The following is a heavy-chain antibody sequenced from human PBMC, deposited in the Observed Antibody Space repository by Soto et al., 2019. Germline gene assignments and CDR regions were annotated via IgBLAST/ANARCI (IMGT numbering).Heavy chain of an antibody. CDR1: GFSLTTTRMA. D-gene: IGHD2-15*01. V-gene: IGHV2-5*02. CDR3: AHAGDFDLLSFDR. CDR2: IYWDDDK. Sequence: QITLKESGPPLVRPAQTLTLTCAFSGFSLTTTRMAVAWIRQPLGKALEWLALIYWDDDKRYSPCLNNRITVSKDTSTNRVVLTITNITPDDTGTYFCAHAGDFDLLSFDRWGPGTLVTASS. J-gene: IGHJ4*02.